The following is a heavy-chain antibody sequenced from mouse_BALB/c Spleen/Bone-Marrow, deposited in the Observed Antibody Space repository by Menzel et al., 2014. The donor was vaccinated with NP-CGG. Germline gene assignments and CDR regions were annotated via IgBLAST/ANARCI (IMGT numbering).Heavy chain of an antibody. CDR3: TRREGNYAFAY. V-gene: IGHV1-69*02. D-gene: IGHD2-1*01. J-gene: IGHJ3*01. CDR1: GCTFTSYW. Sequence: QVQLKHSGAELVRPGASVKLSCKASGCTFTSYWINWVKQRPGQGLEWIGNTYPSDSYTNYNQKFKDKATLTVDKSSSTAYMQLSSPTSEDSAVYYCTRREGNYAFAYWGQGTLVTVSA. CDR2: TYPSDSYT.